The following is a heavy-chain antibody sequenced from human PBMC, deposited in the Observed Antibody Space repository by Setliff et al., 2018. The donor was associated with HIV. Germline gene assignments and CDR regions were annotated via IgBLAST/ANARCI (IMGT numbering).Heavy chain of an antibody. CDR3: ARPVSKIFYGMDV. V-gene: IGHV4-39*07. CDR2: VFYSGST. J-gene: IGHJ6*02. CDR1: GGSINTNSFY. Sequence: KPSETLSLTCIVSGGSINTNSFYWAWIRQSPGKGLEWLGSVFYSGSTYDNPSLKSRVTISGDTSKNLFSLEVTSVTAADTAVYFCARPVSKIFYGMDVWGLGATVTVSS.